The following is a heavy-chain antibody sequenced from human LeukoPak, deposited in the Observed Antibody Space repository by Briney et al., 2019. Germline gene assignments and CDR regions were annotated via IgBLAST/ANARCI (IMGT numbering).Heavy chain of an antibody. CDR2: IYSGGST. CDR1: GFTVSSNY. J-gene: IGHJ4*02. D-gene: IGHD2-2*01. CDR3: ARGSSTSCPNY. V-gene: IGHV3-53*01. Sequence: PGGSLRLSCAASGFTVSSNYMSWVRQAPGKGLEWVSVIYSGGSTYYADSVKGRFTISRDNSKNTLYLQMNSLRAEDTAVYYCARGSSTSCPNYRGQGTLVTVSS.